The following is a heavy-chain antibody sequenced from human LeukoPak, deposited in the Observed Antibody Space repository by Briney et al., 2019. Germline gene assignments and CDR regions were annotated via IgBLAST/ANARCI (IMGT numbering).Heavy chain of an antibody. D-gene: IGHD3-22*01. CDR3: ARDLGLYYYDSSGLLLFQH. J-gene: IGHJ1*01. Sequence: VASVKVSCKASGYTFTSYGISWVRQAPGQGLEWMGWISAYNGNTNYAQKIQGRVTMTTDTSTSTAYMALRSLRSDDTAVYYCARDLGLYYYDSSGLLLFQHWGQGTLVTVSS. CDR2: ISAYNGNT. CDR1: GYTFTSYG. V-gene: IGHV1-18*01.